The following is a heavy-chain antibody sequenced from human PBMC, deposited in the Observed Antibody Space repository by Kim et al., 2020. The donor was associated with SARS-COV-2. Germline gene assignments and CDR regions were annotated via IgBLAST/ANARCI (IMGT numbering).Heavy chain of an antibody. J-gene: IGHJ4*02. Sequence: GGSLRLSCAASGFTFSSYAMSWVRQAPGKGLEWVSAISGSGGSTYYADSVKGRFTISRDNSKNMLYLQMNSLRAEDTAVYYCAKEGGMRGEYYYYDSSGYYPIDYWGQGTLVTVSS. D-gene: IGHD3-22*01. CDR1: GFTFSSYA. CDR3: AKEGGMRGEYYYYDSSGYYPIDY. V-gene: IGHV3-23*01. CDR2: ISGSGGST.